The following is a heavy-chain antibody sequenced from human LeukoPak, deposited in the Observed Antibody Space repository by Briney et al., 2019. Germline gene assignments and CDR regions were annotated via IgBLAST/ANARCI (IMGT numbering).Heavy chain of an antibody. J-gene: IGHJ4*02. Sequence: ASVKVSCKASGYTFTGYYMHWVRQAPGQGLEWMGWINPNSGGTNYAQKFQGWVTMTRDTSISTAYMELSRLRSDDTAVYYCAREGTRGSGGYYNRGGYFDYWGQGTLVTVSS. V-gene: IGHV1-2*04. CDR1: GYTFTGYY. D-gene: IGHD3-10*01. CDR3: AREGTRGSGGYYNRGGYFDY. CDR2: INPNSGGT.